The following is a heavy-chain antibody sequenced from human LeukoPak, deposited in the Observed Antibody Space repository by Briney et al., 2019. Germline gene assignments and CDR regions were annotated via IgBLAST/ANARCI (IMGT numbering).Heavy chain of an antibody. Sequence: GASVKVSCKASGYTFTGYYVHWVRQAPGQGLEWMGWINPNSGGTNYAQKFQGRVTMTRDTSISTAYMELSSLRSDDTAVYYCARMDQWGNRKPFDYWGQGTLVTVSS. CDR2: INPNSGGT. D-gene: IGHD3-16*01. CDR3: ARMDQWGNRKPFDY. V-gene: IGHV1-2*02. CDR1: GYTFTGYY. J-gene: IGHJ4*02.